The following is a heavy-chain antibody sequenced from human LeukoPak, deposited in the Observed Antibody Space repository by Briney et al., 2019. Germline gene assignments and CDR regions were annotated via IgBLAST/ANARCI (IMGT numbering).Heavy chain of an antibody. V-gene: IGHV4-39*07. CDR2: IYYSGST. J-gene: IGHJ6*03. Sequence: PSETLSLTCTVSGGSISSSSYYWGWIRQPPGKGLEWIGSIYYSGSTYYNPSLKSRVTISVDTSKNQFSLKLSSVTAADTAVYYCARGRLHGSGSFQGYYYYMDVWGKGTTVTVSS. D-gene: IGHD3-10*01. CDR1: GGSISSSSYY. CDR3: ARGRLHGSGSFQGYYYYMDV.